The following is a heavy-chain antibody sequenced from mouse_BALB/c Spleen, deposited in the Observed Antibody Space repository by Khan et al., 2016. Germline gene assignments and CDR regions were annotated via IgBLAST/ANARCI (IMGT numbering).Heavy chain of an antibody. J-gene: IGHJ4*01. Sequence: QVQLKESGPGLVAPSQSLSITCTISGFSLTSYGVHWVRQPPGKGLEWLVVIWSDGSTTYNSALKSRLSISKDNSKSQVFLKMNSLQTEDTAMYYCARLGDYGGYYYAMDYWGQGTSVTVSS. CDR1: GFSLTSYG. D-gene: IGHD2-4*01. V-gene: IGHV2-6-1*01. CDR3: ARLGDYGGYYYAMDY. CDR2: IWSDGST.